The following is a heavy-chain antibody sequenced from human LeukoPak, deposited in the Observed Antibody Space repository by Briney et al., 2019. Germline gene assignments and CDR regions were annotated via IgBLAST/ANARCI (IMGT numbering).Heavy chain of an antibody. J-gene: IGHJ4*02. CDR1: GFTFDDYG. CDR3: ARVMYYYDSSGYYPGEMGY. V-gene: IGHV3-20*04. D-gene: IGHD3-22*01. CDR2: INWNGGST. Sequence: GGSLRLSCAASGFTFDDYGMSWVRQAPGKGLEWVSGINWNGGSTGYADSVRGRFTISRDNAKNSLYLQMNSLRAEDTALYYCARVMYYYDSSGYYPGEMGYWGQGTLVTVSS.